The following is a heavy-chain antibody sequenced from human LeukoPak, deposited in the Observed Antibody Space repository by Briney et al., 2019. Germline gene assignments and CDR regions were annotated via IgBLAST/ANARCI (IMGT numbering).Heavy chain of an antibody. Sequence: GGSLRLSCAASGFTFSSYEMTWVRQAPGKGLEWVSYISSSGSTIYYADSVKGRFTISRDNAKNSLYLQMNSLRAEDTAVYYCARDLWDFWSGFDYWGRGTLVTVSS. V-gene: IGHV3-48*03. CDR3: ARDLWDFWSGFDY. CDR1: GFTFSSYE. D-gene: IGHD3-3*01. CDR2: ISSSGSTI. J-gene: IGHJ4*02.